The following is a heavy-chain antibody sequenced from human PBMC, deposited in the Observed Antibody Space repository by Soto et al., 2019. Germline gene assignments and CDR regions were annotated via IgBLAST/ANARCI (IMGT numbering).Heavy chain of an antibody. CDR3: ARAPTTAYDFWSGYYTEFDY. J-gene: IGHJ4*02. CDR2: TYYRSKWYN. Sequence: SQTLSLTCAISGDSVSSNSAAWNWIRQSPSRGLEWLGRTYYRSKWYNDYAVSVKSRITINPDTSKNQFSLQLNSVTPEDTAVYYCARAPTTAYDFWSGYYTEFDYWGQGTLVTVSS. CDR1: GDSVSSNSAA. D-gene: IGHD3-3*01. V-gene: IGHV6-1*01.